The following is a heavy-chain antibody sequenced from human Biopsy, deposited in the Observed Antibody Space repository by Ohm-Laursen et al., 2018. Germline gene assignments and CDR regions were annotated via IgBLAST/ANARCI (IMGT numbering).Heavy chain of an antibody. Sequence: SDTLSLTCAVYGGSFNGYFWSWIRQPPGKGLEWIGDITQSGSTNYNPSLKSRVTISVDRSKNHFSLELSSVTAADTAVYYCARVGVGAPSIDYFDSWGQGALVTVSS. J-gene: IGHJ4*02. CDR2: ITQSGST. CDR3: ARVGVGAPSIDYFDS. D-gene: IGHD1-26*01. CDR1: GGSFNGYF. V-gene: IGHV4-34*01.